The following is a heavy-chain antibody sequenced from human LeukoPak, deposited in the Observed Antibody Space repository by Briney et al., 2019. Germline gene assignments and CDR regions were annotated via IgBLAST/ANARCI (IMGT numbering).Heavy chain of an antibody. CDR1: GYPFSDYY. V-gene: IGHV1-2*02. Sequence: GASVTVSCKPSGYPFSDYYIHWIRQASGQGLESMGWINPKNGDTKYAQRSQGRLTITMDTSIDTVYMELRSLRYDDTAVYYCARLSALWGQGTLVTVSS. CDR2: INPKNGDT. J-gene: IGHJ4*02. CDR3: ARLSAL.